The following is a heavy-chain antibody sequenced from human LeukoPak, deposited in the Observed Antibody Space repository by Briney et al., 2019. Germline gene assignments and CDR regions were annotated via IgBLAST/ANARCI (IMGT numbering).Heavy chain of an antibody. CDR2: ISYDGSNK. CDR1: GFTFSSYA. D-gene: IGHD3-22*01. CDR3: AQDYYGTNSSGYYWRPGDY. J-gene: IGHJ4*02. Sequence: GGSLRLSCAASGFTFSSYAMSWVRQAPGKGLEWVAVISYDGSNKYYADSVKGRFTISTDNAKNTLYLQMNSLRVEDTALYYCAQDYYGTNSSGYYWRPGDYWGQGTLVTVSS. V-gene: IGHV3-30*04.